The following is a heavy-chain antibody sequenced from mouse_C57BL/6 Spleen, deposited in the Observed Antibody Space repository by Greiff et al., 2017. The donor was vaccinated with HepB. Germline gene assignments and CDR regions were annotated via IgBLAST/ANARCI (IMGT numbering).Heavy chain of an antibody. V-gene: IGHV1-7*01. J-gene: IGHJ1*03. D-gene: IGHD2-14*01. CDR2: INPSSGYT. CDR1: GYTFTSYW. CDR3: ARYYRDWYFDV. Sequence: VQLQQSGAELAKPGASVKLSCKASGYTFTSYWMHWVKQRPGQGLEWIGYINPSSGYTKYNQKFKDKATLTADKSSSTAYLQLSSLTYEDSAVYYCARYYRDWYFDVWGTGTTVTVSS.